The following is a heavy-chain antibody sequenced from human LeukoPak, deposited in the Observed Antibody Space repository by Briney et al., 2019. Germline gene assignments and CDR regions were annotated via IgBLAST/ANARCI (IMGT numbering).Heavy chain of an antibody. CDR2: ISGSGGST. Sequence: PGRSLRLSCAASGFTFSSYAMSWVRQAPGKGLEWVSAISGSGGSTYYADSVKGRFTISRDNSKNTLYLQMNSLRAEDTAVYYCAKGGLGLYYYARYYFDYWGQGTLVTVSS. CDR1: GFTFSSYA. V-gene: IGHV3-23*01. J-gene: IGHJ4*02. CDR3: AKGGLGLYYYARYYFDY. D-gene: IGHD3-10*01.